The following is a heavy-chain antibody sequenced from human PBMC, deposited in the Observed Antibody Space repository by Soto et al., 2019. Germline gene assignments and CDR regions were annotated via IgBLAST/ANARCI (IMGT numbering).Heavy chain of an antibody. D-gene: IGHD4-4*01. CDR2: INPSGGST. J-gene: IGHJ6*02. CDR3: ARQSVMTTAGDYYYYGMDV. CDR1: GYTFTSYY. V-gene: IGHV1-46*01. Sequence: ASVKVACKASGYTFTSYYIRWLRNAPGQGLEWMGIINPSGGSTSYAQKFQGRVTMTRDTSTSTVYMELSSLRSEDTAVYYCARQSVMTTAGDYYYYGMDVWGQGTTVTVSS.